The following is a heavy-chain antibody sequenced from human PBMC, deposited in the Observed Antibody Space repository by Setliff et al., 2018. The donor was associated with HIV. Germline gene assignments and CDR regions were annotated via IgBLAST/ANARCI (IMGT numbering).Heavy chain of an antibody. D-gene: IGHD3-22*01. V-gene: IGHV1-46*01. CDR3: ARDPFPSTNYYDSSAYPFAEYFQH. Sequence: ASVKVSCKASGYTFTSYFIHWVRQAPGQGLEWMGIINPNGGGTSYAQKFQGRVTITADEPTSTAYMELSSLRSEDTAVYYCARDPFPSTNYYDSSAYPFAEYFQHWGQGTLVTSPQ. CDR2: INPNGGGT. CDR1: GYTFTSYF. J-gene: IGHJ1*01.